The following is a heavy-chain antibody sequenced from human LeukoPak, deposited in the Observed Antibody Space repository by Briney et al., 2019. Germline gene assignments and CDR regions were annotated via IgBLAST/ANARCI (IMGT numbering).Heavy chain of an antibody. CDR1: GGSISSSSYH. CDR3: ARRNRWQQWAIWFDP. CDR2: IYYSGST. V-gene: IGHV4-39*01. J-gene: IGHJ5*02. Sequence: PSETLSLTCTVSGGSISSSSYHWGWIRQPPGKGLVWIGSIYYSGSTYYNPSLGSRATISVDTSKNQLSLNLCSVAAADAAVYYCARRNRWQQWAIWFDPWAQGTLVTVSS. D-gene: IGHD6-19*01.